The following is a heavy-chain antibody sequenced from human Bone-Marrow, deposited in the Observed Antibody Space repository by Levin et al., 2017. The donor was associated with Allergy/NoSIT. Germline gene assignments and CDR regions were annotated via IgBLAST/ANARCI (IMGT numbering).Heavy chain of an antibody. V-gene: IGHV3-23*01. CDR1: GFTFSSYA. Sequence: PGGSLRLSCAASGFTFSSYAMTWVRQAPGRGLEWVSAISGSGSSTYSADSVKGRFTISRDNSKNTLYLQMDSLRVEDTAVYYCAKDDSGSGYDMGSWGQGTLVTVSS. CDR3: AKDDSGSGYDMGS. CDR2: ISGSGSST. D-gene: IGHD5-12*01. J-gene: IGHJ4*02.